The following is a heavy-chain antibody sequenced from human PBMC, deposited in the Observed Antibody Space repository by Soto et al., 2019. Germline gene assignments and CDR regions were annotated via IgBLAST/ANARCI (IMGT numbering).Heavy chain of an antibody. CDR1: GGSISSYY. CDR2: IYYSGST. V-gene: IGHV4-59*08. J-gene: IGHJ4*02. D-gene: IGHD2-15*01. Sequence: ETLSLTCTVSGGSISSYYWSWIRQPPGKGLEWIGYIYYSGSTNYNPSLKSRVTISVDTSKNQFSLNLSSVTAADTAVYYCARHKYCSGGSCLYLFYYPAQGTLVIVSA. CDR3: ARHKYCSGGSCLYLFYY.